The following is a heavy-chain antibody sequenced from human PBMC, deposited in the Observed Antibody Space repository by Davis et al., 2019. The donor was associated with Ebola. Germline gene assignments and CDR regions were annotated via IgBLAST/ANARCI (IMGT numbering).Heavy chain of an antibody. D-gene: IGHD3-22*01. CDR3: ARRNYYYENF. Sequence: MPGGSLRLSCTVSGASISRTTNYYWGWIRQSPGKGLEWIGSIYYSGNTYYSPSLRSRVTMSVDSSKNQFSLELSSVTAADTAIYYCARRNYYYENFWGQGILVTVSS. CDR2: IYYSGNT. V-gene: IGHV4-39*01. CDR1: GASISRTTNYY. J-gene: IGHJ4*02.